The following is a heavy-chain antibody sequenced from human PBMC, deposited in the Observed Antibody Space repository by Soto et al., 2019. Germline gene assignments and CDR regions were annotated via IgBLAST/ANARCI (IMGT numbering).Heavy chain of an antibody. D-gene: IGHD6-13*01. CDR1: GFTFSSYS. V-gene: IGHV3-21*01. Sequence: EVQLVESGGGLVKPGGSLRLSCAASGFTFSSYSMNWVRQAPGKGLEWVSSISSSSSYIYYADSVKGRFTISRDNAKNSLYLQMNSLRAEDTAVYYWARDSWYADIYYFDYWGQGTLVTVSS. J-gene: IGHJ4*02. CDR3: ARDSWYADIYYFDY. CDR2: ISSSSSYI.